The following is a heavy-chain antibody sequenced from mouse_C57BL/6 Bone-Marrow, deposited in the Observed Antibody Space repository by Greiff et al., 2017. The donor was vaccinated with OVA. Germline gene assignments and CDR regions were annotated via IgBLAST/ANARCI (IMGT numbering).Heavy chain of an antibody. Sequence: QVQLQQPGAELVKPGASVKLSCKASGYTFTSYWMQWVKQRPGQGLEWIGEIDPSDSYTNYTQKFKGKATLTVDTSSRTAYMQLSSLTSEDSAVYYGAGDLLWYPFAYWGQGTLVTVSA. J-gene: IGHJ3*01. CDR1: GYTFTSYW. V-gene: IGHV1-50*01. CDR3: AGDLLWYPFAY. D-gene: IGHD2-1*01. CDR2: IDPSDSYT.